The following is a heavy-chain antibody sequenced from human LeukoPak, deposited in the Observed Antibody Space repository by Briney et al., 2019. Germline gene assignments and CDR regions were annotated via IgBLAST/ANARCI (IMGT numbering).Heavy chain of an antibody. V-gene: IGHV1-69*02. CDR1: GGTFSRYT. D-gene: IGHD3-3*01. Sequence: SVKVSCKASGGTFSRYTISWVRQAPGQGLEWMGRIIPILGIANYAQKFQGRVTITADKSTSTAYMELSSLRSEDTAVYYCARGRWDYDFWSGYYTIDYWGQGTLVTVSS. CDR3: ARGRWDYDFWSGYYTIDY. J-gene: IGHJ4*02. CDR2: IIPILGIA.